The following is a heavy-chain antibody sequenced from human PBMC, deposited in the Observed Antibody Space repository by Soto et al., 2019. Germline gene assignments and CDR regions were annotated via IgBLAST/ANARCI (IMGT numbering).Heavy chain of an antibody. Sequence: ASVKVSCKASGYTFTSYGISWVRQAPGQGLEWMGWVSAYNGNTNYAQKLQGRVTMTTDTSTSTAYMELRSLRSDDTAVYYCARVSKVERITMIVVVPPGAFDIWGQGTMVTVSS. D-gene: IGHD3-22*01. CDR3: ARVSKVERITMIVVVPPGAFDI. V-gene: IGHV1-18*01. CDR1: GYTFTSYG. J-gene: IGHJ3*02. CDR2: VSAYNGNT.